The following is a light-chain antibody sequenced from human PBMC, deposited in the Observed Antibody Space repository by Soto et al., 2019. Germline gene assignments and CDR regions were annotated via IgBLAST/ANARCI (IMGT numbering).Light chain of an antibody. Sequence: SYELTQPPSVSVAPGQTARIPCGGNNIGSNSVHWYQQKPGQAPVLVVYDYRDRPSGIPERFSASNSGNTATLTISRVEAGDEAEYYCQVWDSLTDHVVFGGGTQLTVL. CDR2: DYR. V-gene: IGLV3-21*02. CDR1: NIGSNS. CDR3: QVWDSLTDHVV. J-gene: IGLJ7*01.